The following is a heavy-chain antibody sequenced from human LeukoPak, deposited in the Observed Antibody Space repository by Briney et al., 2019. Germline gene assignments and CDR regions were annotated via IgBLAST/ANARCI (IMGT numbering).Heavy chain of an antibody. D-gene: IGHD3-22*01. CDR3: ARNYYDSSDYFDP. V-gene: IGHV4-38-2*02. J-gene: IGHJ5*02. Sequence: PSETLSLTCTVSGYSISSGYYWGWIRRPPGTRLEWIGSFYYGGSTYYNPSLKSRVTISVDTSKNQSSLKLNSVTAADTAVYYCARNYYDSSDYFDPWGQGALVTVSS. CDR1: GYSISSGYY. CDR2: FYYGGST.